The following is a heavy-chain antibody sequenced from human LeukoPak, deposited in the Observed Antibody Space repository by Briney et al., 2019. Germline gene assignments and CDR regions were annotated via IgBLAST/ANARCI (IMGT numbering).Heavy chain of an antibody. CDR2: IGTAGDT. CDR3: ARARFLEWSYYFDY. Sequence: GGSLRLSCAASGFSFSSYDMHWVRQATGKGLEWVSAIGTAGDTYYPGPVKGRFTISRENAKNSLYLQMNSLRAGDTAVYYCARARFLEWSYYFDYWGQGTLVTVSS. CDR1: GFSFSSYD. V-gene: IGHV3-13*01. J-gene: IGHJ4*02. D-gene: IGHD3-3*01.